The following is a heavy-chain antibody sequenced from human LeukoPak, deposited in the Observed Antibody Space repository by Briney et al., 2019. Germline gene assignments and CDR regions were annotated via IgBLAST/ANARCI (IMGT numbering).Heavy chain of an antibody. D-gene: IGHD2-2*01. CDR1: GGSISSSSYY. V-gene: IGHV4-39*01. J-gene: IGHJ4*02. Sequence: PSETLSLTCTVSGGSISSSSYYWGWIRQPPGKGLEWIGSIYYSGSTYYNPSPKSRVTISVDTSKNQFSLKLSSVTAADTAVYYCATVVVPAARALDYWGQGTLVTVSS. CDR3: ATVVVPAARALDY. CDR2: IYYSGST.